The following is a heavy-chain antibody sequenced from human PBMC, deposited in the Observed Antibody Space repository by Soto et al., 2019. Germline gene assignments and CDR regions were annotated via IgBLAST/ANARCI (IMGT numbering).Heavy chain of an antibody. Sequence: GASVKVSCKASGGTFNSYTINWVRQAPVQGLEWMGGITPIFGRTNYAQKFQDRVTITADESTNTAYMELRDLTSDDTATYYCARHGSIGARQNWFDPWGQGTLVTVSS. J-gene: IGHJ5*02. CDR3: ARHGSIGARQNWFDP. CDR1: GGTFNSYT. D-gene: IGHD6-6*01. CDR2: ITPIFGRT. V-gene: IGHV1-69*13.